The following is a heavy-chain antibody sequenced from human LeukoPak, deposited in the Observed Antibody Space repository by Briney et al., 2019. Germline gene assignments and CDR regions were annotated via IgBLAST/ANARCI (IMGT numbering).Heavy chain of an antibody. CDR3: ARLRIAVAGFYYGMDV. Sequence: PSETLSLTCTISAASISSSSHHWGWIRQSPGKGQEWIGSIYYGQTIYYNPSLNSRVTISVVTSKNQFSLQLNSVTPEDTAVYYCARLRIAVAGFYYGMDVWGQGTTVTVSS. D-gene: IGHD6-19*01. J-gene: IGHJ6*02. CDR1: AASISSSSHH. V-gene: IGHV4-39*01. CDR2: IYYGQTI.